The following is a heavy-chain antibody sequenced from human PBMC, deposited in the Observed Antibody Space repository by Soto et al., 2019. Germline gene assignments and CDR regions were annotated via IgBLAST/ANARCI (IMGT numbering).Heavy chain of an antibody. CDR3: ARCPSSPSVAGTYYYYGMDV. Sequence: QVQLVQSGAEVKKPGSSVKVSCKASGGTFSSYTISWVRQAPGQGLEWMGRIIPILGIANYAQKFQGRVTIPADKSTSTAYMELSSLRSEDTAVYYCARCPSSPSVAGTYYYYGMDVWGQGTTVTVSS. CDR1: GGTFSSYT. CDR2: IIPILGIA. V-gene: IGHV1-69*02. D-gene: IGHD6-19*01. J-gene: IGHJ6*02.